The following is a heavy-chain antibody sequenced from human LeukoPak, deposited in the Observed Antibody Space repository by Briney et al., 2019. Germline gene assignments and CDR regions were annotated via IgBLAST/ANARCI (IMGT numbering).Heavy chain of an antibody. D-gene: IGHD2-15*01. Sequence: PGRSLRLSCAASGFTLSSYGMHWVRQAPGKGLEWVAVISYDGSNKYYADSVKGRFTISRDNSKNTLYLQMNSLRAEDTAVYYCAKDALGYCSGGSCSTRSWFDPWGQGTLVTVSS. J-gene: IGHJ5*02. V-gene: IGHV3-30*18. CDR2: ISYDGSNK. CDR1: GFTLSSYG. CDR3: AKDALGYCSGGSCSTRSWFDP.